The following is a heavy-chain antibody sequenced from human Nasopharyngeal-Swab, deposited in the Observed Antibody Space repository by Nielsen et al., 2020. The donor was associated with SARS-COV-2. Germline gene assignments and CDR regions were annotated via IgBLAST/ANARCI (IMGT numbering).Heavy chain of an antibody. CDR1: GFTFSDYY. V-gene: IGHV3-11*05. CDR2: ISSSSSYT. J-gene: IGHJ5*02. CDR3: ARGTATGWFDP. D-gene: IGHD4-17*01. Sequence: GESLKISCAASGFTFSDYYMSWIRQAPGKGLEWVSYISSSSSYTNYADSAKGRFTISRDNAKNSLYLQMNSLRAEDTAVYYCARGTATGWFDPWGQGTLVTVSS.